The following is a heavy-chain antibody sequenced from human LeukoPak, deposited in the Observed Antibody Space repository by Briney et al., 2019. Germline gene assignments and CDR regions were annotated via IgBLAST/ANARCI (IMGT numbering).Heavy chain of an antibody. CDR2: IYTSGST. Sequence: SQTLSLTCTVSGGSISSGDYYWSWIRQPAGKGLEWIGRIYTSGSTSYSPSLKSRVTISLDTSKNQFSLRLSSVTAADTAVYYCARGGELLNYLGQGTLVTVSS. V-gene: IGHV4-61*02. CDR3: ARGGELLNY. CDR1: GGSISSGDYY. D-gene: IGHD1-7*01. J-gene: IGHJ4*02.